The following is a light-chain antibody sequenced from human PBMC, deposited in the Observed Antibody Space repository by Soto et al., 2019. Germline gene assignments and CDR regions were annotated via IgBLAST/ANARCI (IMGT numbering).Light chain of an antibody. Sequence: QSVLTQPRSVSESPGQSVTISCTGTSSDVGAYDYVSWYQQHPGKAPQLMIYDVTKRPSGVPHRFSGSRSGNTASLTISGLQAEDEADYDCCSYAGSNILIFGGGTKLTVL. J-gene: IGLJ2*01. V-gene: IGLV2-11*01. CDR3: CSYAGSNILI. CDR2: DVT. CDR1: SSDVGAYDY.